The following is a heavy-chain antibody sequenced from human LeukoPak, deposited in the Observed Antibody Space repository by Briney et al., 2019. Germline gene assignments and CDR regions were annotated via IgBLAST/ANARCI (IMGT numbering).Heavy chain of an antibody. CDR2: IWNDGTYD. Sequence: GGSLRLSCAASGFTFSNYGVHWVRQTPDKGLEWVAIIWNDGTYDYYADSVKGRSTISRDNSKNMLYLQMNSLRAEDTAVYYCAKPTRGGGGSFLIEQWGQGTLVTVSS. D-gene: IGHD1-26*01. CDR3: AKPTRGGGGSFLIEQ. V-gene: IGHV3-33*06. J-gene: IGHJ4*02. CDR1: GFTFSNYG.